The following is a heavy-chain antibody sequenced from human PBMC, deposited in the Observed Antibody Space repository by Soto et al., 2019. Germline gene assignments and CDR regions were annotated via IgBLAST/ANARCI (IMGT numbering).Heavy chain of an antibody. V-gene: IGHV1-69*13. Sequence: SVKVSCKASGGTFSSYAISWVRQAPGQGLEWMGGIIPIFGTANYAQKFQGRATITADESTSTAYMELSSLRSEDTAVYYCASKGYCSSTSCSPAYQYYYYYYGMDVWGQGTTVTVSS. CDR2: IIPIFGTA. J-gene: IGHJ6*02. CDR1: GGTFSSYA. CDR3: ASKGYCSSTSCSPAYQYYYYYYGMDV. D-gene: IGHD2-2*01.